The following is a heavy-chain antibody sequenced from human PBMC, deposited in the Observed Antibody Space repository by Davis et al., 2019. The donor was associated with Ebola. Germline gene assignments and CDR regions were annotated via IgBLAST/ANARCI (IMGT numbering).Heavy chain of an antibody. CDR1: GGSISSYY. J-gene: IGHJ5*02. Sequence: SETLSLTCTVSGGSISSYYWSWIRQPPGKGLEWIGEINHSGSTNYNPSLKSRVTISVDTSKNQFSLKLSPVTAADTAVYYCARVVGATTGWFDPWGQGTLVTVSS. D-gene: IGHD1-26*01. V-gene: IGHV4-34*01. CDR2: INHSGST. CDR3: ARVVGATTGWFDP.